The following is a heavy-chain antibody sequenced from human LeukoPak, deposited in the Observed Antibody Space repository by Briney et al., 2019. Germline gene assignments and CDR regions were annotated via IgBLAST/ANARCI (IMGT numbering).Heavy chain of an antibody. CDR1: GGSISSYY. CDR2: IYYSGST. V-gene: IGHV4-59*01. CDR3: ASGSLTYYYGSGTEGYFDY. D-gene: IGHD3-10*01. Sequence: SETLSLTCTVSGGSISSYYWSWTRQPPGKGLEWIGYIYYSGSTNYNPSLKSRVTISVDTSKNQFSLKLSSVTAADTAVYYCASGSLTYYYGSGTEGYFDYWGQGTLVTVSS. J-gene: IGHJ4*02.